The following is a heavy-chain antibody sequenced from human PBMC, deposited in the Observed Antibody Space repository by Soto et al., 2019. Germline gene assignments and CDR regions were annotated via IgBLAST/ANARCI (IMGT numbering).Heavy chain of an antibody. CDR2: IIPIFGTT. CDR1: GGTFGSNA. V-gene: IGHV1-69*01. CDR3: AHTLFGVVTLAFDM. Sequence: QVHLVQSGAEVKKPGSSVNVSGKASGGTFGSNAIAWVREVPGQGLEWMGWIIPIFGTTHYAQKFQGRVTITADESTRTVYMDLSSMRSDDTAVYYCAHTLFGVVTLAFDMWGQGTLLPVSS. J-gene: IGHJ3*02. D-gene: IGHD3-3*01.